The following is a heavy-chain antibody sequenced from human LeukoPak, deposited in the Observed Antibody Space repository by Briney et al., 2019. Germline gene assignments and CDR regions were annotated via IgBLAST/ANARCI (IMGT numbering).Heavy chain of an antibody. CDR2: MNPNSGNT. CDR3: ARVWRYQLLYEYYYYYYGMDV. V-gene: IGHV1-8*01. J-gene: IGHJ6*02. CDR1: GYTFTSYD. Sequence: ASVTVSFKASGYTFTSYDINWVRQATGQGLEWMGWMNPNSGNTGYAQKFQGRVTMTRNTSISTAYMELSSLRSEDTAVYYCARVWRYQLLYEYYYYYYGMDVWGQGTTVTVSS. D-gene: IGHD2-2*02.